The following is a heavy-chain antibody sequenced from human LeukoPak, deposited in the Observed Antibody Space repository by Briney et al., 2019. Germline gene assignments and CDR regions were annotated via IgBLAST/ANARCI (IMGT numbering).Heavy chain of an antibody. CDR1: GYTFTSYR. CDR2: ISAYTGNA. CDR3: ARVASTAVSPYNWFDP. Sequence: ASVKVSCKASGYTFTSYRIVWVRQTPGQGLEWMGWISAYTGNANYARKLQGRVTMTTDTPTSTAYMDLRSLRSDDTAVYYCARVASTAVSPYNWFDPWGQGTLVTVSS. J-gene: IGHJ5*02. V-gene: IGHV1-18*01. D-gene: IGHD1-14*01.